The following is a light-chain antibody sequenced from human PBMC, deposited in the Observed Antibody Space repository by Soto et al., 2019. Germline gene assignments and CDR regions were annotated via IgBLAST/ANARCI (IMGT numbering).Light chain of an antibody. CDR1: QSVSSN. CDR3: QQYNTWFSWT. Sequence: EIVMTQSPATLSVSPGERATLSCRASQSVSSNLAWSQQKPGHAPSLLIDGASTRATGIPARFSGSGSGTEFTLTISSLQSEDFAVYYCQQYNTWFSWTFGQGTKVEIK. CDR2: GAS. V-gene: IGKV3-15*01. J-gene: IGKJ1*01.